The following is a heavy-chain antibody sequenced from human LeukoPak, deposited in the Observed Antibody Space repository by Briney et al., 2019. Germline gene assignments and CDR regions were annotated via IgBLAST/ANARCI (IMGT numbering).Heavy chain of an antibody. J-gene: IGHJ5*02. CDR3: AIQRIVQNWFDP. V-gene: IGHV1-69*13. D-gene: IGHD2/OR15-2a*01. CDR2: IIPILGTT. Sequence: SVKVSCKASGGTFNSYAINWVRQAPGQGLEWMGGIIPILGTTNYAQKFQGRVTITADESTSTAYMELSSLRSEDTAVYYCAIQRIVQNWFDPWGQGTLVTVSS. CDR1: GGTFNSYA.